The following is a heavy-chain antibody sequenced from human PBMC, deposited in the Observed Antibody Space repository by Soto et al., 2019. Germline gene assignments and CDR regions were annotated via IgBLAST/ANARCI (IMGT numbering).Heavy chain of an antibody. Sequence: GGSLILSCTASGFTFGDYAMSWVRQAPGKGLEWVGFIRSKAYGGTTEYAASVKGRFTISRDDSKSIAYLQMNSLKTEDTAVYYCTRRTISNWFDPWGQGTLVTVSS. V-gene: IGHV3-49*04. J-gene: IGHJ5*02. CDR2: IRSKAYGGTT. D-gene: IGHD3-3*01. CDR3: TRRTISNWFDP. CDR1: GFTFGDYA.